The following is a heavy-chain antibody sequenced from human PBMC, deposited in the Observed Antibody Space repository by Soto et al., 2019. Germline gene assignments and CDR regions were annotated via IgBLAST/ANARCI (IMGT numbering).Heavy chain of an antibody. Sequence: GGSLRLSCAASGFTFSSYWMSWVRQAPGKGLEWVANIKQDGSEKYYVDSVKGRFTISRDNAKNSLYLQMNSLRAEDTAVYYCAKDHSPGGISSSSNYWGQGTLVTVSS. CDR3: AKDHSPGGISSSSNY. D-gene: IGHD6-13*01. CDR1: GFTFSSYW. V-gene: IGHV3-7*05. CDR2: IKQDGSEK. J-gene: IGHJ4*02.